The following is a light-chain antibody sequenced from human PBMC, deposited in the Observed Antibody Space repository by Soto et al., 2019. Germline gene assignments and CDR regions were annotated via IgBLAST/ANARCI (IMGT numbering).Light chain of an antibody. J-gene: IGKJ3*01. CDR1: QGIANI. CDR3: QQLNSFPIP. Sequence: IQLTQSPSSLSASVGDRVTISCRASQGIANILAWYQQKPGKAPKLLIYGASTLQSGVPSRFCGSGSGTDFTLTSSSLQPEDFATYYCQQLNSFPIPFGPGTKVDIK. V-gene: IGKV1-9*01. CDR2: GAS.